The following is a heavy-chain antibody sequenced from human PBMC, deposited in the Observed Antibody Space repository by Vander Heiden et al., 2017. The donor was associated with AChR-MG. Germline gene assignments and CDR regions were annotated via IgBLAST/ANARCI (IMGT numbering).Heavy chain of an antibody. D-gene: IGHD2-15*01. CDR3: ARGLYCSGGRCPLNNYMDV. J-gene: IGHJ6*03. CDR2: ISYDGSTK. V-gene: IGHV3-30-3*01. CDR1: GFTFSSYA. Sequence: QVQLVASGGGVVQPGRSLRLSCAASGFTFSSYAVHWVRQAPGKGLEWVAVISYDGSTKYYADSVKGRFTISRDNSKNTLYLQMNSLRAEDTAVYYCARGLYCSGGRCPLNNYMDVWGKGTTGTVSS.